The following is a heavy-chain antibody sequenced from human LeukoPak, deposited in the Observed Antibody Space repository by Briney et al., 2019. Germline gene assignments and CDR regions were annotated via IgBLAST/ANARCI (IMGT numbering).Heavy chain of an antibody. J-gene: IGHJ4*02. D-gene: IGHD3-10*01. Sequence: GGSLRPSCAASGFTFSSCAMRWVRQAPGKGLEWVSSISGSDGSGSGGGTYYADSVKGRFTISRDNSKNTLYLQMNSLRAEDTAMYYCAKGRGIYGSGSYSNFDYWGQGTLVTVSS. CDR1: GFTFSSCA. V-gene: IGHV3-23*01. CDR2: ISGSDGSGSGGGT. CDR3: AKGRGIYGSGSYSNFDY.